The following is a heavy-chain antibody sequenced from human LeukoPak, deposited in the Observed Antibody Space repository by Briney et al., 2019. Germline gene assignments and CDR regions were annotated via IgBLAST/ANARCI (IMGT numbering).Heavy chain of an antibody. J-gene: IGHJ4*02. Sequence: PGGSLRLSCAASGFTFRSCEMNWVRQAPGKGLEWVSYISHSGSTLHYADSVKGRFTISRDNAKNSLYLQMDSLRAEDTAVYYCVADGYNQDPDYWGQGTLVTVSS. D-gene: IGHD5-24*01. CDR1: GFTFRSCE. CDR3: VADGYNQDPDY. V-gene: IGHV3-48*03. CDR2: ISHSGSTL.